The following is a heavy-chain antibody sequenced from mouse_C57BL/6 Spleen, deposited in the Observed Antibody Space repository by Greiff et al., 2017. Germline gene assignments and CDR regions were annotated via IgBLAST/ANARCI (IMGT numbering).Heavy chain of an antibody. CDR1: GYTFTSYG. V-gene: IGHV1-81*01. CDR3: ARPLTGWFAY. D-gene: IGHD4-1*01. J-gene: IGHJ3*01. CDR2: IYPRSGNT. Sequence: VKVVESGAELARPGASVKLSCKASGYTFTSYGISWVKQRTGQGLEWIGEIYPRSGNTYYNEKFKGKATLTADKSSSTAYMELRSLTSEDSAVYFCARPLTGWFAYWGQGTLVTVSA.